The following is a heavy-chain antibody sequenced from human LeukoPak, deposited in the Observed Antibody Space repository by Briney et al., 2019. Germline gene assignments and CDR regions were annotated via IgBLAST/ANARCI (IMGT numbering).Heavy chain of an antibody. D-gene: IGHD3-22*01. J-gene: IGHJ4*02. CDR1: GYTFTSYY. CDR2: INPSGGST. Sequence: ASVKVSCKASGYTFTSYYMHWVRQAPGQGLEWMGIINPSGGSTSYAQKFQGRVTMTRDTSTSTAYMELSRLRSDDTAVYYCARVYDSSGYQDYWGQGTLVTVSP. CDR3: ARVYDSSGYQDY. V-gene: IGHV1-46*01.